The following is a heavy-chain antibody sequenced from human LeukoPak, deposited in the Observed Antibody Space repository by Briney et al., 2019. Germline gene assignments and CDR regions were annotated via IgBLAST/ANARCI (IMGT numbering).Heavy chain of an antibody. J-gene: IGHJ4*02. D-gene: IGHD3-22*01. Sequence: GGSLRLSCAASGFTFSSYTMNWVRQAPGKGLEWVSSITRTSNYIYYADSVKGRFTISRDNAKNSLFLQMNSLRAEDTADDSSGYYSIYDYWGQGTLVTVSS. CDR1: GFTFSSYT. CDR3: GYYSIYDY. V-gene: IGHV3-21*01. CDR2: ITRTSNYI.